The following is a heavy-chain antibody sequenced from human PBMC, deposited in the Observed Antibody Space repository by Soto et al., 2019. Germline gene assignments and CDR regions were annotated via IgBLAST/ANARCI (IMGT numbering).Heavy chain of an antibody. CDR3: ARSWNHYFYLSV. V-gene: IGHV4-4*02. CDR1: RGSISSSNW. Sequence: TLSLTCAVSRGSISSSNWWSWVRQPPGKGLEWIGEVYHTGSTTYSPSLKSRVTMSVDKAKNQFSLRLTSVTAADTAVYYCARSWNHYFYLSVWGKGTTVTVSS. D-gene: IGHD1-1*01. J-gene: IGHJ6*03. CDR2: VYHTGST.